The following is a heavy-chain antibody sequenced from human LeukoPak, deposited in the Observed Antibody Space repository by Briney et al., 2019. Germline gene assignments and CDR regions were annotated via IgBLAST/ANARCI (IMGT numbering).Heavy chain of an antibody. V-gene: IGHV3-33*01. CDR2: IWYDGSNK. J-gene: IGHJ4*02. CDR3: AREGPRGNSQLDY. D-gene: IGHD1-1*01. Sequence: GGSLRLSCAASGFTFSSYGMHWVRQAPGKGLEWVALIWYDGSNKYYTDSVKGRLTISRDNSKNTLYLQMNGLRAEDTAIYYCAREGPRGNSQLDYWGQGTLVTVSS. CDR1: GFTFSSYG.